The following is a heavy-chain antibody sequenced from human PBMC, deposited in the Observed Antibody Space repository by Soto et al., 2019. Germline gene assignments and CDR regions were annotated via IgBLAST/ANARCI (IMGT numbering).Heavy chain of an antibody. D-gene: IGHD4-17*01. J-gene: IGHJ4*02. CDR1: SGSISSGGYS. CDR2: IYYGVTT. Sequence: QVQLQESGPGLVKPSQTLSLTCTVSSGSISSGGYSWSWIRQHPGKGLEWIGYIYYGVTTYYNPSLNSRVTLSVDPSKNQFSLKLSSVTVADTAVYYCARVPPGLHGDYAGYVDYWGQGTLVTVSS. V-gene: IGHV4-31*03. CDR3: ARVPPGLHGDYAGYVDY.